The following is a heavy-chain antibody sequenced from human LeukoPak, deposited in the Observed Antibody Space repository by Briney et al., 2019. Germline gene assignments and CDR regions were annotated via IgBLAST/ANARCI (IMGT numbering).Heavy chain of an antibody. Sequence: ASVKVSCKASGYTFTSYGISWVRQAPGQGLEWMGWISGYYGNTDYAQNLQGRVTMTRDTSTSTAYMELRSLTSDDTAVYYCARRGPVGGGWGFDYWGQGTLVTVS. V-gene: IGHV1-18*01. CDR1: GYTFTSYG. J-gene: IGHJ4*02. D-gene: IGHD6-19*01. CDR3: ARRGPVGGGWGFDY. CDR2: ISGYYGNT.